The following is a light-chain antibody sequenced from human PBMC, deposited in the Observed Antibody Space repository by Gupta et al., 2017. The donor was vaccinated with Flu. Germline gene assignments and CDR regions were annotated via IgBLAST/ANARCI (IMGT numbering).Light chain of an antibody. J-gene: IGLJ2*01. CDR3: QSYDSSLSGSV. Sequence: QSVLTQPPSVSWAPGQRVTLSSTGTRSNIGAGFDVHWYQQLPGTAPKPVIFANTNRPSGVPDRFSGSKSDTSASLAITGLQADDEADYYCQSYDSSLSGSVFGGGTKLTVL. CDR1: RSNIGAGFD. V-gene: IGLV1-40*01. CDR2: ANT.